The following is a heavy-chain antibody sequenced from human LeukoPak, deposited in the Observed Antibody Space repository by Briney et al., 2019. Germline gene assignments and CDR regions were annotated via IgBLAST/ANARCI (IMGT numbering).Heavy chain of an antibody. CDR1: GFTFSDYY. CDR2: ISSSGSTI. J-gene: IGHJ6*02. D-gene: IGHD2-15*01. V-gene: IGHV3-11*01. CDR3: ARYPVYCSGGSCYSNYYYGMDV. Sequence: PGGSLRLSCAASGFTFSDYYMSWLRQAPGKGLEWVSYISSSGSTIYYADSVKGRFTISRDNAKNSLYLQMNSLRAEDTAVYYCARYPVYCSGGSCYSNYYYGMDVWGQGTTVTVSS.